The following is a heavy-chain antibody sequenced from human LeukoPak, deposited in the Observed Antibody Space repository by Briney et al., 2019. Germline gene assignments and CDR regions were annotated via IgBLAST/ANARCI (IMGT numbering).Heavy chain of an antibody. D-gene: IGHD6-19*01. CDR3: ARAPGEGEYSSGWYGDY. J-gene: IGHJ4*02. V-gene: IGHV1-18*01. CDR1: GYTFTSYG. CDR2: ISAYSGNT. Sequence: GASVKVSCKASGYTFTSYGISWVRQAPGQGLEWMGWISAYSGNTNYAQKLQGRVTMTTDTSTSTAYMELRSLRSDDTAVYYCARAPGEGEYSSGWYGDYWGQGTLVTVSS.